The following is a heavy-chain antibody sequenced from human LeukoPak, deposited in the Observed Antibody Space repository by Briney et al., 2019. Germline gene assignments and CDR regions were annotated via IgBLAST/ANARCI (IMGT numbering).Heavy chain of an antibody. CDR1: GFTFSSYV. J-gene: IGHJ3*01. D-gene: IGHD3-16*01. Sequence: PGGSLRLSCAASGFTFSSYVMSWVRQAPGKGLEWVTVIWHDGSHKDYADSVKGRFTISRDNSKNTLYLQMNDLRAEDTAVYYCARGWGSNVYASAFDVWGQGTMVTVSS. CDR3: ARGWGSNVYASAFDV. CDR2: IWHDGSHK. V-gene: IGHV3-33*08.